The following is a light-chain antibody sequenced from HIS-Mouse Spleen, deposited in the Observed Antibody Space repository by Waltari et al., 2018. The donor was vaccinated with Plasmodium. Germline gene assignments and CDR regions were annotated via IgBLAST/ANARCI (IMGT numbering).Light chain of an antibody. J-gene: IGLJ2*01. V-gene: IGLV1-40*01. CDR3: QSYDSSLSGSVV. CDR2: GNS. CDR1: SSNIGAGYH. Sequence: QSVLTQPPSVSGAPGQRVTISCTGSSSNIGAGYHVHWSQQLPGTAPKLLIYGNSNRPSGVPDRFSGSKSGTSASLAITGLQAEDEADYYCQSYDSSLSGSVVFGGGTKLTVL.